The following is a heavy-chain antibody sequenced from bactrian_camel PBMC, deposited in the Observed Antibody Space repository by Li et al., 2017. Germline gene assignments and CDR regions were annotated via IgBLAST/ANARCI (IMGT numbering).Heavy chain of an antibody. Sequence: VQLVESGGGSVQAGGSLTLSCAASGNIDDSIVMAWFRQSPGKKREGVAAIGSDGSTNYADSVKGRFTISQDSAKNTIHLQMANLKPEDTAMYYCGANKGAPCVGGYWTSNGRVGYWGRGTQVTVS. V-gene: IGHV3S53*01. D-gene: IGHD1*01. CDR2: IGSDGST. CDR3: GANKGAPCVGGYWTSNGRVGY. CDR1: GNIDDSIV. J-gene: IGHJ4*01.